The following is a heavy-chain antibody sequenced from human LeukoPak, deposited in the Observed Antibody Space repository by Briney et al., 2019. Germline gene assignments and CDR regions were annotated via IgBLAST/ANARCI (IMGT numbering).Heavy chain of an antibody. V-gene: IGHV4-39*01. CDR2: IYYSGST. Sequence: SETLSLTCTVSGGSISSSSYHWGWIRQPPGQGLEWIGSIYYSGSTYYNPSLKSRVTISVDTSKNQFSLKLSSVTAADTAVYYCARIYNWNVYYYYYYMDVWGKGTTVTISS. D-gene: IGHD1-20*01. CDR3: ARIYNWNVYYYYYYMDV. J-gene: IGHJ6*03. CDR1: GGSISSSSYH.